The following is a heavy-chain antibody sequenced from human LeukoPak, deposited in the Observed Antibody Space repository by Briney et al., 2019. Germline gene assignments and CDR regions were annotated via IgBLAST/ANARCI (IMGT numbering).Heavy chain of an antibody. CDR2: IRQDGSEK. V-gene: IGHV3-7*05. Sequence: PGGSLRLSCAASGFTFCSYWMSWVRQAPGKGLEWVANIRQDGSEKYYVDSVKGRFTISRDNAKSSLYLQMNSLRAEDTAVYYCARDHTLTGTTEFGWFDPWGQGTLVTVSS. J-gene: IGHJ5*02. CDR1: GFTFCSYW. D-gene: IGHD1-7*01. CDR3: ARDHTLTGTTEFGWFDP.